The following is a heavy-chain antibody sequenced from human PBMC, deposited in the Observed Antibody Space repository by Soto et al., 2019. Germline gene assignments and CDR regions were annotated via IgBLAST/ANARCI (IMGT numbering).Heavy chain of an antibody. CDR1: GGSISDDTYY. D-gene: IGHD2-8*01. V-gene: IGHV4-39*01. CDR2: IYYSGTS. J-gene: IGHJ5*02. CDR3: ARLHCTNPGCVPLDP. Sequence: QLQLQESGPGLVKPSETLSLTCTVSGGSISDDTYYWGWIRQPPGKGLEWIGSIYYSGTSSYNPSLVSRVTMSVDTSKKQLALRLRSVTATDTAVYYCARLHCTNPGCVPLDPWGHRTLVIVSS.